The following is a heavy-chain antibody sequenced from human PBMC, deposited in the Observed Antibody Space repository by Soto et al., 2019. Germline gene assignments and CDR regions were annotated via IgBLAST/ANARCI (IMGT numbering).Heavy chain of an antibody. CDR1: GYTFTSYA. CDR3: ARVSDFWSGYHAYYYYYMDV. D-gene: IGHD3-3*01. J-gene: IGHJ6*03. V-gene: IGHV1-3*01. CDR2: INAGNGNT. Sequence: ASVKVSCKASGYTFTSYAMHWVRQAPGQRLEWMGWINAGNGNTKYSQKFQGRVTITRDTSASTAYMELSSLRSEDTAVYYCARVSDFWSGYHAYYYYYMDVWGKGTTVTVSS.